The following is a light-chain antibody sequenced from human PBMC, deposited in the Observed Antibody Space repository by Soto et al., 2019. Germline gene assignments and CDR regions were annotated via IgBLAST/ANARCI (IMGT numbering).Light chain of an antibody. Sequence: QSVLTQPPSASGTPGQRVTISCSGSSSNIGSNTVNWYQQLPGTAPKLLIYSNNQRPSGVPDRFSGSKPGTSASLAISGLQSEDEADYYCAAWDDSLNGYVFGTATKVTVL. CDR3: AAWDDSLNGYV. CDR1: SSNIGSNT. V-gene: IGLV1-44*01. J-gene: IGLJ1*01. CDR2: SNN.